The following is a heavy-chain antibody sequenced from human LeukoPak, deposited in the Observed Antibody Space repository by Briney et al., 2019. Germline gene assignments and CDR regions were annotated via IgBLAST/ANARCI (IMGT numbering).Heavy chain of an antibody. CDR3: AKDRGYSGYDWDFDY. CDR1: GFTFSSYG. Sequence: GGSLRLSCAASGFTFSSYGMHWVRQAPGKGLEWVAFIRYDGSNKYYADSVKGRFTISRDNSKNTLYLQMNSLRAEDTAVYYRAKDRGYSGYDWDFDYWGQGTLVTVSS. CDR2: IRYDGSNK. D-gene: IGHD5-12*01. V-gene: IGHV3-30*02. J-gene: IGHJ4*02.